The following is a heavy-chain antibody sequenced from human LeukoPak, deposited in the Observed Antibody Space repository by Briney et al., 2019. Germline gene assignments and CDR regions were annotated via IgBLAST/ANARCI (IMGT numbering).Heavy chain of an antibody. J-gene: IGHJ4*02. CDR1: GYTFTSYG. V-gene: IGHV1-18*01. CDR3: ARGTCGGDCYSMGYYFDY. CDR2: ISAYNGNT. Sequence: ASVKVSCKASGYTFTSYGISWVRQAPGQGLEWMEWISAYNGNTNYAQKLQGRVTMTTDTSTSTAYMELRSLRSDDTAVYYCARGTCGGDCYSMGYYFDYWGQGTLVTVSS. D-gene: IGHD2-21*02.